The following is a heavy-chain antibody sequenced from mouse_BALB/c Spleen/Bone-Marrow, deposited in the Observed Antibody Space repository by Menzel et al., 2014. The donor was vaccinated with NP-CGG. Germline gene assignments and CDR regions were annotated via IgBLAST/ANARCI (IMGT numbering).Heavy chain of an antibody. J-gene: IGHJ3*01. Sequence: VQLQQSGAELAKPGASVKMSCKASGYTFTSYWMHWVKQRPGQGLEWIGYINPSTGYTEYNQKFKDKATLTADKSSSTAYMQLSSLTSEDSAVYYCARRGATAPLWFAYWGQGTLVTVSA. D-gene: IGHD1-2*01. V-gene: IGHV1-7*01. CDR3: ARRGATAPLWFAY. CDR1: GYTFTSYW. CDR2: INPSTGYT.